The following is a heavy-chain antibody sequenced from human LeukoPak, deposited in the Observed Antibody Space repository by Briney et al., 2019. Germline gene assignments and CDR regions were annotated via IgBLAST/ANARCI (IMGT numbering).Heavy chain of an antibody. V-gene: IGHV1-18*01. Sequence: ASVKVSCKASGYTYFSHGISWVRQAPGQGLKWMGWISTYNGNTNYAQNLQGRVTMTTDTSTSTAYMELRSLRSDDTAVYYCARSLFTDFYYYMDVWGKGTTVTVSS. D-gene: IGHD2-21*01. CDR1: GYTYFSHG. CDR2: ISTYNGNT. CDR3: ARSLFTDFYYYMDV. J-gene: IGHJ6*03.